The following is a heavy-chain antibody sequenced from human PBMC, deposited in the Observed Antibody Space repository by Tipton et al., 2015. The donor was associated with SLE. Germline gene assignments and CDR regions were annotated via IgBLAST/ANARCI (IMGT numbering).Heavy chain of an antibody. CDR1: GGSFSGYY. J-gene: IGHJ5*02. CDR2: INHSGGT. V-gene: IGHV4-34*01. Sequence: TLSLTCAVYGGSFSGYYWSWIRQPPGKGLEWIGEINHSGGTNYNPSLKSRVTISVDTSKNQFSLKLSSVTAADTAVYYCARQRWFAPWGQGTLVTVSS. CDR3: ARQRWFAP.